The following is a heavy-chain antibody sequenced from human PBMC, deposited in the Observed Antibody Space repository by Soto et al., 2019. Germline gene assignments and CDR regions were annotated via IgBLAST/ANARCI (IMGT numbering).Heavy chain of an antibody. Sequence: ASVKVSCKASGYSFATYGFSWVRQAPGQGLECVGWISAHNGDTHYSQKFQGRVTLTTDTSTNTGYMELRSLTSDDTAVYFCATEPIYYNDGSGYYPLGHWGQGTLVTVSS. D-gene: IGHD3-22*01. CDR3: ATEPIYYNDGSGYYPLGH. CDR1: GYSFATYG. V-gene: IGHV1-18*04. J-gene: IGHJ4*02. CDR2: ISAHNGDT.